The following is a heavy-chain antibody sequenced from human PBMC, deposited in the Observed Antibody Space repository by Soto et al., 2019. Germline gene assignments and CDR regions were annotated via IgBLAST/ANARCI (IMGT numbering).Heavy chain of an antibody. CDR2: IYYSGST. V-gene: IGHV4-59*08. CDR3: ARRGIVVVPAKNWFDP. D-gene: IGHD2-2*01. Sequence: SETLSLTCTVSGGSISSYYWSWIRQPPGKGLEWIGCIYYSGSTNYNPSLKSRVTISVDTSKNQFSLKLSSVTAADTAVYYCARRGIVVVPAKNWFDPWGQGTLVTVSS. CDR1: GGSISSYY. J-gene: IGHJ5*02.